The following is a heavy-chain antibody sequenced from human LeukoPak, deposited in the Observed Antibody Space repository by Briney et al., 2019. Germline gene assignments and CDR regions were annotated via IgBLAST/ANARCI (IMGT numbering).Heavy chain of an antibody. D-gene: IGHD2-2*01. Sequence: PGGSLRLSCAASGFTFSSYAMSWVRQAPGKGLEWASAISGSGGSTYYADSVKGRFTISRDNSKNTLYLQMNSLRAEDTAVYYCAKVHSTSQRASDAFDIWGQGTMVTVSS. CDR2: ISGSGGST. CDR1: GFTFSSYA. CDR3: AKVHSTSQRASDAFDI. J-gene: IGHJ3*02. V-gene: IGHV3-23*01.